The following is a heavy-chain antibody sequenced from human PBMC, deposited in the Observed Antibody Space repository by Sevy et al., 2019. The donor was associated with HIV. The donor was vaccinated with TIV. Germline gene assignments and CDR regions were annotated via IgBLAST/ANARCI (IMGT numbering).Heavy chain of an antibody. D-gene: IGHD2-8*01. J-gene: IGHJ4*02. CDR2: LSFGCGKI. CDR1: GFAFYEYS. V-gene: IGHV3-23*01. Sequence: GGCLRLSCAASGFAFYEYSMSWIRQAPGKGLEWVATLSFGCGKINYADSVKGRFTISRDNSKNSFYLQMDNLRVEFMALYYSAREGCSRPHDYWGQGTRVTVSS. CDR3: AREGCSRPHDY.